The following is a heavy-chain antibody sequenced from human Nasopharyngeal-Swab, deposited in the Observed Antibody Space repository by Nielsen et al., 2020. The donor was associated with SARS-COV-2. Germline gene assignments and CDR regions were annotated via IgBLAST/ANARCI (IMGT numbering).Heavy chain of an antibody. CDR1: GYSFTSYW. D-gene: IGHD3-22*01. J-gene: IGHJ4*02. V-gene: IGHV5-10-1*01. Sequence: GGSLRLSCKGSGYSFTSYWISWVRQMPGKGLEWMGRIDPSDSYTNYSPSFQGHVTISADKPISTAYLQWSSLKASDTAMYYCARLFPDYYDSSGDFDYWGQGTLVTVSS. CDR3: ARLFPDYYDSSGDFDY. CDR2: IDPSDSYT.